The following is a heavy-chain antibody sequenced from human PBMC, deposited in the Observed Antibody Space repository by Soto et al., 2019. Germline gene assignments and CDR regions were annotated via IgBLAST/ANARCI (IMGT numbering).Heavy chain of an antibody. V-gene: IGHV1-2*02. CDR3: ARDRYFYDSSGYPDREYYCDY. J-gene: IGHJ4*02. Sequence: QVQLVQSGAEVKKPGASVKVSCKASGYTFTGYYMHWVRQAPGQGLEWMGWINPNSGGTNYAQKFQGRVTMTSYTSISTAYMELSRMVSEDTAVYYCARDRYFYDSSGYPDREYYCDYWGKGTLVTVSS. D-gene: IGHD3-22*01. CDR2: INPNSGGT. CDR1: GYTFTGYY.